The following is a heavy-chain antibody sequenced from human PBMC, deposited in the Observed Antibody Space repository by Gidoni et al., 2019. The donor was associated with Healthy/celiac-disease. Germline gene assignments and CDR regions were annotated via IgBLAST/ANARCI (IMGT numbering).Heavy chain of an antibody. J-gene: IGHJ4*02. D-gene: IGHD6-6*01. V-gene: IGHV3-7*04. CDR3: ARAGIAALCFDY. Sequence: SVKGRFTISRDNAKNSLYLQMNSLRAEDTAVYYCARAGIAALCFDYWGQGTLVTVSS.